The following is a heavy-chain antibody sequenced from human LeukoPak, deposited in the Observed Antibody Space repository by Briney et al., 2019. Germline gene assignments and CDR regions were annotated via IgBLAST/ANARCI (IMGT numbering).Heavy chain of an antibody. D-gene: IGHD2-15*01. V-gene: IGHV3-48*03. CDR3: AREGISLVAATHYYYGMDV. J-gene: IGHJ6*02. CDR1: GFTFSSYE. CDR2: ISSSGSTI. Sequence: GSLRLSCAASGFTFSSYEMNWVRQAPGKGLEWVSYISSSGSTIYYADSVKGRFTISRDNAKNSLYLQMNSLRAEDTAVYYCAREGISLVAATHYYYGMDVWGQGTTVTVSS.